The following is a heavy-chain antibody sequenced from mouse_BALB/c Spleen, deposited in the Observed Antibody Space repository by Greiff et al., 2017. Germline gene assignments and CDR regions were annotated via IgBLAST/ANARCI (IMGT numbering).Heavy chain of an antibody. CDR3: ARITTVVAYYFDY. V-gene: IGHV1S126*01. CDR1: GYSFTSYW. Sequence: QVQLKESGPQLVRPGASVKISCKASGYSFTSYWMHWVKQRPGQGLEWIGMIDPSDSETRLNQKFKDKATLTVDKSSSTAYMQLSSPTSEDSAVYYCARITTVVAYYFDYWGQGTTLTVSS. CDR2: IDPSDSET. J-gene: IGHJ2*01. D-gene: IGHD1-1*01.